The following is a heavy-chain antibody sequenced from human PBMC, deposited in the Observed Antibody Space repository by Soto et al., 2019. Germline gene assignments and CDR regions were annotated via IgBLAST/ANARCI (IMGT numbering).Heavy chain of an antibody. Sequence: QVQLQESGPGLVKPSETLSLTCTVSGGSISSYYWSWIRQPPGKGLEWIGYIFYSGSTNYNPSLKSRVIISVDTSKNQFSLKLSSVTAADTAVYYCARRYGGAFDIWGQGTMVTVSS. V-gene: IGHV4-59*08. CDR3: ARRYGGAFDI. CDR1: GGSISSYY. D-gene: IGHD4-17*01. J-gene: IGHJ3*02. CDR2: IFYSGST.